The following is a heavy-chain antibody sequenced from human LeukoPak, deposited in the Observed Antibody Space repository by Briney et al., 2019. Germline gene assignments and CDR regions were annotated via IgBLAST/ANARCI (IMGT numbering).Heavy chain of an antibody. Sequence: GGSLRLSCAASGFTVSSNYMSWVRQAPGKGLEWVSVIYSGGSTYYADSVKGRFTISRDNSKNTLYLQMNSLRAEDTAVYYCAKGEGVQQLVILSAFDIWGQGTMVTVSS. V-gene: IGHV3-53*01. CDR1: GFTVSSNY. J-gene: IGHJ3*02. D-gene: IGHD6-13*01. CDR2: IYSGGST. CDR3: AKGEGVQQLVILSAFDI.